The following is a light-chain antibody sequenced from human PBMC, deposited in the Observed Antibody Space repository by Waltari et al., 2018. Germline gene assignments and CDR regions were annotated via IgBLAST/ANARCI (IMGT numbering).Light chain of an antibody. J-gene: IGKJ1*01. CDR1: QSIDIY. Sequence: DIQMTQSPSSLSASVGDRVTITCRTGQSIDIYLHWYQQKAGKAPRLLIYAATHLQNGVPSRFSGSGSETDFTLTISSLQPEDFATYYCQQSYSTRWTFGQGTVVELK. V-gene: IGKV1-39*01. CDR2: AAT. CDR3: QQSYSTRWT.